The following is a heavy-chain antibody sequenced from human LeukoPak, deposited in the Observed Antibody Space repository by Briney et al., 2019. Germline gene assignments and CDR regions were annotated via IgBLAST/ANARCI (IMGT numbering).Heavy chain of an antibody. CDR2: ISGSGGST. V-gene: IGHV3-23*01. J-gene: IGHJ3*02. Sequence: GESLRLSCAASGFTFSSYAMSWVRQAPGKGLEWVSAISGSGGSTYYADSVKGRFTISRDNSKNTLYLQMNSLRAEDTAVYYCAKKYYYDSSGYYLPNDAFDIWGQGTMVTVSS. D-gene: IGHD3-22*01. CDR1: GFTFSSYA. CDR3: AKKYYYDSSGYYLPNDAFDI.